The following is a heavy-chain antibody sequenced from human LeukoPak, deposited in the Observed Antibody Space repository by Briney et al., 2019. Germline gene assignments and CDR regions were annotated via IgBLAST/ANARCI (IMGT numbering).Heavy chain of an antibody. V-gene: IGHV4-59*01. CDR3: ARDRDSSSWYGSGFDP. J-gene: IGHJ5*02. D-gene: IGHD6-13*01. Sequence: SETLSLTCTVSGGSISSYYWSWIRPPPGKGLEWIGYIYYSGSTNYNPSLKSRVTISVDTSKNQFSLKLSSVTAADTAVYYCARDRDSSSWYGSGFDPWGQGTLVTVSS. CDR2: IYYSGST. CDR1: GGSISSYY.